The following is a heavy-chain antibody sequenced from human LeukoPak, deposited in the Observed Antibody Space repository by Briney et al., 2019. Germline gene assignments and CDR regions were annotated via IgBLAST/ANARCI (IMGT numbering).Heavy chain of an antibody. CDR1: GYSISSGYY. V-gene: IGHV4-38-2*01. J-gene: IGHJ4*02. CDR2: IYHSGST. D-gene: IGHD3-3*01. Sequence: SETLSLTCAVSGYSISSGYYWGWIRQPPGKGPEWIASIYHSGSTSYNPSLKSRVTISVDTSKNQFSLKLSSVTAADTAVYYCARARSDFWSGYYTGDYFDYWGQGTLVTVSS. CDR3: ARARSDFWSGYYTGDYFDY.